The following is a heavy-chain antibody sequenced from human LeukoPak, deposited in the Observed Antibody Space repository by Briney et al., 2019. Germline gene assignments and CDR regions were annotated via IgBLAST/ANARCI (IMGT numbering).Heavy chain of an antibody. D-gene: IGHD1-26*01. V-gene: IGHV3-30*18. CDR3: AKVSRQWELVYWFEP. J-gene: IGHJ5*02. Sequence: GGSLRLSCAASGFTFSNYGMHWVRQAPGKGLEWVAVISYDGSDNYYADSVKGRFTISRDNSKNTLYLQMNSLRAEDTAVYYCAKVSRQWELVYWFEPWGQGTLVTVSS. CDR1: GFTFSNYG. CDR2: ISYDGSDN.